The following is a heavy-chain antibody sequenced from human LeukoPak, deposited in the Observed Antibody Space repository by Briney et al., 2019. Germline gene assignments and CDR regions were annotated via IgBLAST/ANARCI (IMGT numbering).Heavy chain of an antibody. J-gene: IGHJ5*02. CDR3: ARGYKGRTQLWIGDNWFDP. V-gene: IGHV4-34*01. CDR2: INHSGST. Sequence: KPSETLSLTCAVYGGSFSGYYWSWIRQPPGKGLEWIGEINHSGSTNYNPSLKSRVTISVDTSKNQFSLKLSSVTAADTAVYYCARGYKGRTQLWIGDNWFDPWGQGTLVTVSS. D-gene: IGHD5-18*01. CDR1: GGSFSGYY.